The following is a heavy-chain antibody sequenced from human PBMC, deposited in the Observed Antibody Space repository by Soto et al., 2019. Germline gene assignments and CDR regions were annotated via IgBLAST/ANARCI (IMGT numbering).Heavy chain of an antibody. J-gene: IGHJ4*02. V-gene: IGHV1-3*01. Sequence: QVQLVQSGAEVKKPGASVRLSCKVSGKSFDNFAVHWVRQTPGQRPEWMGRINVGDDKTKYSEKFQGRVIVSYDTSATTAYMELRALSSEDTAVYYCASAKYDYIWGSYHPFDQWDQGAQVTVAS. CDR2: INVGDDKT. D-gene: IGHD3-16*02. CDR1: GKSFDNFA. CDR3: ASAKYDYIWGSYHPFDQ.